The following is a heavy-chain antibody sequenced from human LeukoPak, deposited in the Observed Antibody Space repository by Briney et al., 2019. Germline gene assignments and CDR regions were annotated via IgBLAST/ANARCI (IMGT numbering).Heavy chain of an antibody. Sequence: KPSETLSLTCAVYGGSFSGYYWSWIRQPPGKGLEWIGEINHSGSTNYNPSLKSRVTISVDASKNQFSLKLSSVTAADTAVYYCARDPYYYDSSGYQRAYYYYYGMDVWGQGTTVTVSS. CDR1: GGSFSGYY. J-gene: IGHJ6*02. V-gene: IGHV4-34*01. CDR3: ARDPYYYDSSGYQRAYYYYYGMDV. CDR2: INHSGST. D-gene: IGHD3-22*01.